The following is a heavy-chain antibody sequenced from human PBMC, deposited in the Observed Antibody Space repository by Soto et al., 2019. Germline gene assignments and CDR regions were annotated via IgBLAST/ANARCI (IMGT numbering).Heavy chain of an antibody. D-gene: IGHD2-8*01. Sequence: GGSLRLSCAASGFTFSSYSMNWVRQAPGKGLEWVAVISYDGSNKYYADSVKGRFTISRDNSKNTLYLQMNSLRAEDTAVYYCARDMLAPNYYYYYGMDDWGQGTTVTVSS. V-gene: IGHV3-30*03. CDR1: GFTFSSYS. CDR2: ISYDGSNK. CDR3: ARDMLAPNYYYYYGMDD. J-gene: IGHJ6*02.